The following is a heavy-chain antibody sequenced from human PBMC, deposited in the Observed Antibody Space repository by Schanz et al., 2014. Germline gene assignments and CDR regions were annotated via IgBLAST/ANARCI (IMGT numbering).Heavy chain of an antibody. V-gene: IGHV4-4*02. CDR2: IHHSGGT. CDR1: RDSIRNGHW. D-gene: IGHD6-13*01. Sequence: QVQLQESGPGLVKPSGTLSLTCTISRDSIRNGHWWHWVRQPPGKGLEWIGEIHHSGGTIYNPSPKSRATISEDTPKTPSPLKRRSVPAADTAVYYCARPRNTWSPKSQYNWFDPWGQGTLVTVSS. J-gene: IGHJ5*02. CDR3: ARPRNTWSPKSQYNWFDP.